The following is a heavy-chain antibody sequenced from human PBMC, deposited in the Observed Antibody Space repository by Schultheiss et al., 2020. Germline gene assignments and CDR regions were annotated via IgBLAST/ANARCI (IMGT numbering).Heavy chain of an antibody. CDR1: GFTFTSYD. J-gene: IGHJ4*02. CDR3: AKFRGLVYTSGWYFDY. CDR2: ISGSGGST. V-gene: IGHV3-23*01. D-gene: IGHD6-19*01. Sequence: GGSLRLSCAASGFTFTSYDMSWVRQAPGKGLEWVSAISGSGGSTYYADSVKGRFTISRDNSKNTLYLQMNSLRAEDTAVYHCAKFRGLVYTSGWYFDYWGQGTLLTVS.